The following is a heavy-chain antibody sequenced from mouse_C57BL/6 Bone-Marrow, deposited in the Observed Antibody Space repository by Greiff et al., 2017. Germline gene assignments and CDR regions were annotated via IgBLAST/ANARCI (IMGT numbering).Heavy chain of an antibody. V-gene: IGHV5-16*01. CDR1: GFTFSDYY. Sequence: EVMLVESEGGLVQPGSSMKLSCTASGFTFSDYYMAWVRQVPEKGLEWVANINYDGSSTYYLDSLKSRFIISRDNAKNILYLQMSSLKSEDTATYYCARGVYYGSSYGAWFAYWGQETLVTVSA. D-gene: IGHD1-1*01. J-gene: IGHJ3*01. CDR2: INYDGSST. CDR3: ARGVYYGSSYGAWFAY.